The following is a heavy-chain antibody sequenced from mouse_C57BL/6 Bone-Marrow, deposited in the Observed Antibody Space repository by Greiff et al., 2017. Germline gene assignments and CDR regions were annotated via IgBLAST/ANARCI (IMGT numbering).Heavy chain of an antibody. Sequence: QVQLQQPGAELVMPGASVKLSCKASGYTFTSYWMHWVKQRPGQGLEWIGEIDPSDSYTNYNQKFKGKSTLTVDKSSSTAYMQRSSLTSEDSAVYYCAREEDYYSYFDYWGQGTTLTVSS. D-gene: IGHD1-1*01. V-gene: IGHV1-69*01. CDR3: AREEDYYSYFDY. CDR2: IDPSDSYT. CDR1: GYTFTSYW. J-gene: IGHJ2*01.